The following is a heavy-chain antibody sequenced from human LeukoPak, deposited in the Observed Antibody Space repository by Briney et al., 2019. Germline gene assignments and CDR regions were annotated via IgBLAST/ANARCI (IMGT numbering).Heavy chain of an antibody. D-gene: IGHD2/OR15-2a*01. J-gene: IGHJ6*03. CDR2: IRYDGSNK. Sequence: GGSLRLSCAASGFSFRSYGMHWVRQAPGKGLEWVAFIRYDGSNKYYADSVKGRFTISRDNSKNTLYLQMNSLRAEDTAVYYCAKGSKEVLFTRDHHMDVWGKGTTVT. CDR3: AKGSKEVLFTRDHHMDV. CDR1: GFSFRSYG. V-gene: IGHV3-30*02.